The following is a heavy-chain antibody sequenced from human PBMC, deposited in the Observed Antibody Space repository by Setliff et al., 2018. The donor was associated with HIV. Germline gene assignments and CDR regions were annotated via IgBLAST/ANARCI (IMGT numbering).Heavy chain of an antibody. CDR1: GFTFSNAW. CDR3: TTGTRLVD. J-gene: IGHJ4*02. Sequence: GGSLRLSCAASGFTFSNAWMSWVRQAPGKGLEWAGRIKSKTDGGTTDYAAPVKGRFTISRDDSKNTLYLQMNSLKIEDTAVYYCTTGTRLVDWGQGALVTVSS. V-gene: IGHV3-15*01. CDR2: IKSKTDGGTT. D-gene: IGHD2-21*01.